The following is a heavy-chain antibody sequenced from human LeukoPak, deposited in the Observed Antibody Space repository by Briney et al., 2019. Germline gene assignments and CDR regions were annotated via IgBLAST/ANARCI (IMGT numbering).Heavy chain of an antibody. CDR2: VDPEDDET. Sequence: ASVKVSCKVSGYTLTELSMHWVRQAPGKGLEWMGGVDPEDDETFYAQKFQGRVTMTEDTSTHTAYMELSSLRSEDTAVYYCATPAPSHYYDLRYCFDYWGQGTLVTVSS. V-gene: IGHV1-24*01. J-gene: IGHJ4*02. D-gene: IGHD3-22*01. CDR3: ATPAPSHYYDLRYCFDY. CDR1: GYTLTELS.